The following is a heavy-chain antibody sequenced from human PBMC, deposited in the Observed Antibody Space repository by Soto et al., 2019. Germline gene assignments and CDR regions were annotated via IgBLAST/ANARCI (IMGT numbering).Heavy chain of an antibody. V-gene: IGHV3-30-3*01. CDR3: ARVKGGGFGEFSYYFDY. J-gene: IGHJ4*02. CDR2: ISYDGSNK. D-gene: IGHD3-10*01. CDR1: GFTFSSYA. Sequence: QVQLVESGGGVVQPGRSLRLACAASGFTFSSYAMHWVRQAPGKGLEWVAVISYDGSNKYYADSVKGRFTISRDNSKNTLYLQMNSLRAEDTAVYYCARVKGGGFGEFSYYFDYCRQGTLVTVSS.